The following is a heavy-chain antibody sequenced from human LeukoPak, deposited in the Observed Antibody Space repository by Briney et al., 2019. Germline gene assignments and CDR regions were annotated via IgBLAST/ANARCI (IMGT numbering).Heavy chain of an antibody. CDR2: INSYSSYI. CDR3: ARGPTMKMDV. J-gene: IGHJ6*04. Sequence: PGGPLRLSCAAPKFTFISFSMNWAAQAQGKGLEWVSSINSYSSYIYYADSVKGRFTISRDNAKNSLYLQMNSLRAEDTAVYYCARGPTMKMDVWGKGTTVTVSS. CDR1: KFTFISFS. D-gene: IGHD3-22*01. V-gene: IGHV3-21*01.